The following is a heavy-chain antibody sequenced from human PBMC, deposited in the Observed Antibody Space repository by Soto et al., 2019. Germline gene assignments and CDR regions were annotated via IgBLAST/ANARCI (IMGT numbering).Heavy chain of an antibody. CDR1: GGTFSSYT. V-gene: IGHV1-69*04. CDR2: IIPILGIA. Sequence: ASVKVSCKASGGTFSSYTISWVRQAPGQGLEWMGRIIPILGIANYAQKFQGRVTITADKSTSTAYMELSSLRSEDTAVYYCARDLPGIAAPWDAFDIWGQGTMVTVSS. D-gene: IGHD6-13*01. CDR3: ARDLPGIAAPWDAFDI. J-gene: IGHJ3*02.